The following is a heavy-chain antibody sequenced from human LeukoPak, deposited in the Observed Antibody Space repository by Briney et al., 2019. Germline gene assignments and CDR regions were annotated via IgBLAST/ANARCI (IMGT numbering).Heavy chain of an antibody. CDR3: ARSGTPYGFDV. V-gene: IGHV3-7*03. Sequence: GGSLRLSCAPSGFTLRTFWMNWVRLAPGEGLEFVASIKTDGTETYYLDSVKGRFTISRGNTKNSLYLQMNSLRAEDTALYYCARSGTPYGFDVWGQGTLVTVSS. D-gene: IGHD1-1*01. J-gene: IGHJ3*01. CDR2: IKTDGTET. CDR1: GFTLRTFW.